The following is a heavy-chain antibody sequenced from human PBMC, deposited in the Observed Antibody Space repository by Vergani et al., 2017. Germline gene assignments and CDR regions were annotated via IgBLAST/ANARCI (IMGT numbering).Heavy chain of an antibody. Sequence: QLQLQESGPGLVKPSETLSLICTVSGGSINPSSSFWGWIRQSPGKGLEWIGSINYVGRTYYITSLQSRVTISVDTSKNQFSLKLSSVTAADTAVYYCARAIYNWNSKKIDYWGQGTLVTVSS. CDR2: INYVGRT. J-gene: IGHJ4*02. V-gene: IGHV4-39*07. CDR1: GGSINPSSSF. D-gene: IGHD1-7*01. CDR3: ARAIYNWNSKKIDY.